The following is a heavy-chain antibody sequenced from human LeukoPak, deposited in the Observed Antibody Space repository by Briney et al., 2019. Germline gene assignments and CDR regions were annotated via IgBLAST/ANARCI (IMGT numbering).Heavy chain of an antibody. CDR2: ISGSGGIT. Sequence: GESLRLSCAASGFTFSSYAMSWVRQAPDRGLQWVSSISGSGGITHYADSVKGRFTISRDNSKNTLYLEMNGLRTEDTAVYFCAKDIAARPRWFDPWGQGTLVAVSS. D-gene: IGHD6-6*01. CDR3: AKDIAARPRWFDP. CDR1: GFTFSSYA. V-gene: IGHV3-23*01. J-gene: IGHJ5*02.